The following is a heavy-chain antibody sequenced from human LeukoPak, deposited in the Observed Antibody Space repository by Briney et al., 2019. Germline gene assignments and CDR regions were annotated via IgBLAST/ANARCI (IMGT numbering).Heavy chain of an antibody. J-gene: IGHJ3*01. CDR1: GFTFSTYG. Sequence: GRSLRLSCAASGFTFSTYGMHWVRQAPGKGLEWVAVIWFDGSNQYYVDSVRGRFSISRDNSKNTLYLQMNTLRAEDTGVYYCARDHGSGDSFDLWGQGAMVTVSS. CDR3: ARDHGSGDSFDL. CDR2: IWFDGSNQ. D-gene: IGHD6-19*01. V-gene: IGHV3-33*01.